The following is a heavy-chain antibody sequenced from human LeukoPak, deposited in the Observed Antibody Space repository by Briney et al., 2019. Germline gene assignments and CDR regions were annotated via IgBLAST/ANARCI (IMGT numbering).Heavy chain of an antibody. CDR2: ISSSSSYI. V-gene: IGHV3-21*01. J-gene: IGHJ6*03. D-gene: IGHD2-2*01. CDR1: VDSFSGYY. Sequence: ETLSLTCAVYVDSFSGYYWSWIRQAPGKGLEWVSSISSSSSYIYYADSVKGRFTISRDNAKNSLYLQMNSLRAEDTAVYYCARDGLGYCSSTSCYYYYMDVWGKGTTVTVSS. CDR3: ARDGLGYCSSTSCYYYYMDV.